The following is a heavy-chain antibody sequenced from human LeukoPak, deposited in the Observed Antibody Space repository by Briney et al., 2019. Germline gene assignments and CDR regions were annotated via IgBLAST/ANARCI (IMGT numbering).Heavy chain of an antibody. CDR1: GGSISSYY. Sequence: SETLSLTCTVSGGSISSYYWSWIRQPPGKGLEWIGYIYYSGSTYYNPSLKSRVTISVDTSKNQFSLKLCSVTAADTAVYYCARHIGYYYDSSALGYFDYWGQGTLVTVSS. V-gene: IGHV4-59*04. CDR3: ARHIGYYYDSSALGYFDY. D-gene: IGHD3-22*01. J-gene: IGHJ4*02. CDR2: IYYSGST.